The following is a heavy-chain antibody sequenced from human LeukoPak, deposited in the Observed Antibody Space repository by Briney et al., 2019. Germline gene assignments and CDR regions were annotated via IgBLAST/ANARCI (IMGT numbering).Heavy chain of an antibody. V-gene: IGHV1-46*01. CDR2: INPSGGST. Sequence: ASVKVSCKASGYTFTSYYMHWVRQAPGQGFEWMGIINPSGGSTSYAQKFQGRVTMTRDMSTSTVYMELSSLRSEDTAVYYCARDALEPPQGLDYWGQGTLVTVSS. J-gene: IGHJ4*02. CDR1: GYTFTSYY. CDR3: ARDALEPPQGLDY.